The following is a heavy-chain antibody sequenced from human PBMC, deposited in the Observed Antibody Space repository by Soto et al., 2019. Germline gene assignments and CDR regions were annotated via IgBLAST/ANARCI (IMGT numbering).Heavy chain of an antibody. CDR2: IYYSGST. D-gene: IGHD3-22*01. V-gene: IGHV4-59*01. CDR3: ARDKAYYDSSGYTDRWFDP. CDR1: GGSISSYY. J-gene: IGHJ5*02. Sequence: SETLSLTCTVSGGSISSYYWSWIRQPPGKGLEWIGYIYYSGSTNYNPSLKSRVTISVDTSKNQFSLKLSSVTAADTAVYYCARDKAYYDSSGYTDRWFDPWGQGTLVTVSS.